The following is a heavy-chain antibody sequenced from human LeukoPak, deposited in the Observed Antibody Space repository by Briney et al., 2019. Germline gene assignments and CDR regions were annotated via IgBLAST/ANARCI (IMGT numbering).Heavy chain of an antibody. CDR1: GYTFTGYY. CDR2: INPNSGGT. J-gene: IGHJ5*02. D-gene: IGHD1-14*01. V-gene: IGHV1-2*06. CDR3: ARDTGGYSWFDP. Sequence: ASVKVSCKASGYTFTGYYMHWVRQAPGRGLEWMGRINPNSGGTNYAQKFQGRVTMTRDTSISTAYMELSRLRSDDTAVYYCARDTGGYSWFDPWGQGTLVTVSS.